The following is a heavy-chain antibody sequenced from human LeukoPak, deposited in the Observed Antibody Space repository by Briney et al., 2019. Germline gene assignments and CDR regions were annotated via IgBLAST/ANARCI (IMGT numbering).Heavy chain of an antibody. CDR2: TNNDGSST. V-gene: IGHV3-74*01. CDR3: AREMHGGYDYVWGSYRPLDAFDI. J-gene: IGHJ3*02. CDR1: GFTLSNYW. Sequence: GGSLRLSCAASGFTLSNYWIHWVRQAPGKGLVWVSHTNNDGSSTTYADSVKGRFTISRDNAENTLYLQMNSLRAEDTAVYYCAREMHGGYDYVWGSYRPLDAFDIWGQGTMVTVSS. D-gene: IGHD3-16*02.